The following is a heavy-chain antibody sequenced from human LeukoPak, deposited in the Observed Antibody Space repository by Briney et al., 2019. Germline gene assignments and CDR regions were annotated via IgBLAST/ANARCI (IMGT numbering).Heavy chain of an antibody. Sequence: PSETLSLTCTVSGGSISSSSYYWGWLRQPPGTGLEWIGSIYYSGSTYYNPSLKSRFTISVDTSKNQFSLKLSSVTAADTAVYYCARGEGWFDPWGQGTLVTVSS. J-gene: IGHJ5*02. CDR1: GGSISSSSYY. CDR3: ARGEGWFDP. V-gene: IGHV4-39*01. CDR2: IYYSGST.